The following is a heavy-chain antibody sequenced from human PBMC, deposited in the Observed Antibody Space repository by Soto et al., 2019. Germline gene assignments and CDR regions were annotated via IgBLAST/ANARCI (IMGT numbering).Heavy chain of an antibody. CDR1: GGSISTYY. D-gene: IGHD6-25*01. V-gene: IGHV4-59*01. CDR2: IYYDGST. Sequence: SETLSLTCTVSGGSISTYYWSWIRQPPGKGLEWIGYIYYDGSTSYNPSLRSRVTLSVDTSKNQFSLILSSVTSADTAVYYCARDQLSSGLYVWFDPWGQGTLVTVSS. J-gene: IGHJ5*02. CDR3: ARDQLSSGLYVWFDP.